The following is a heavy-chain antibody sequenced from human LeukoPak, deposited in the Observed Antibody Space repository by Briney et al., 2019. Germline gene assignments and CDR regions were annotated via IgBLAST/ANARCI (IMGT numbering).Heavy chain of an antibody. CDR2: INHSGST. D-gene: IGHD3-10*01. Sequence: SETLSLTCAVYGGSFSGYYWSWIRQPPGKGLEWIGEINHSGSTNYNPSLKSRVTISVDTSKNQFSLKLSSVTAADTAVYYCARVGPMVRGVMGVHWFDPWGQGTLVTVSS. J-gene: IGHJ5*02. CDR3: ARVGPMVRGVMGVHWFDP. CDR1: GGSFSGYY. V-gene: IGHV4-34*01.